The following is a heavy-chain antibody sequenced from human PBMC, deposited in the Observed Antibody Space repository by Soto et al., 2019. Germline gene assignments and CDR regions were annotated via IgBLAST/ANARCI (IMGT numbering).Heavy chain of an antibody. J-gene: IGHJ6*02. CDR3: ARGDREDILVVVGARPGEYGIDV. CDR1: GFTFRNYA. V-gene: IGHV3-30-3*01. CDR2: IAYDGSNA. Sequence: GGSLRLSCAASGFTFRNYAMHWVRQAPGKGLECLAVIAYDGSNAFYRDSVKGRFTISRDNSKNTLYLHMNSLRSEDTGVYYCARGDREDILVVVGARPGEYGIDVWGQGTTVTVSS. D-gene: IGHD2-15*01.